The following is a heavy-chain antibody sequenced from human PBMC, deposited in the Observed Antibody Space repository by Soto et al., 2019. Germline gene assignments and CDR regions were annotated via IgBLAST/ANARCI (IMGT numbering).Heavy chain of an antibody. CDR3: AKDNDLDRDGPFDY. CDR2: ISWNSGDI. J-gene: IGHJ4*02. Sequence: EVQLVESGGGSVQPGRSLRLSCAASGFSFDDYGMHWVRQGPGKGLEWVSGISWNSGDIYYADSVKGRFTMSRDNAKRSLYLQMNSLRPEDTALYYCAKDNDLDRDGPFDYWGQGILVTVSS. CDR1: GFSFDDYG. D-gene: IGHD2-2*03. V-gene: IGHV3-9*01.